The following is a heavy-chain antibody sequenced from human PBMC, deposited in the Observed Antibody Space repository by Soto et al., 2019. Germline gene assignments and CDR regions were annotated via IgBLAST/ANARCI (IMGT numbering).Heavy chain of an antibody. CDR1: GFTFSNAW. CDR3: ASVYDILMVYWEPPYYYYGMDV. CDR2: IKSKTDGGTT. D-gene: IGHD3-9*01. J-gene: IGHJ6*02. V-gene: IGHV3-15*07. Sequence: GGSLRLSCAASGFTFSNAWMNWVRQAPGKGLEWVGRIKSKTDGGTTDYAAPVKGRFTISRDDSKNTLYLQMNSLTPEDTAVYFCASVYDILMVYWEPPYYYYGMDVWGQGTTVTVSS.